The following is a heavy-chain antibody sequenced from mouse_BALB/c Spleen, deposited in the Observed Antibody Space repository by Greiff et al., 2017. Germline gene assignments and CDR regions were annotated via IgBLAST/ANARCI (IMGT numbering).Heavy chain of an antibody. D-gene: IGHD3-3*01. J-gene: IGHJ2*01. CDR3: VRDIEGTGY. CDR2: IWTGGGT. V-gene: IGHV2-9-2*01. CDR1: GFSLTSYD. Sequence: ESGPGLVAPSQSLSITCTVSGFSLTSYDISWLRQPPGKGLEWLGVIWTGGGTNYNSAFMSRLSISKDNSKSQVFLKMNSLQTDDTAIYYCVRDIEGTGYWGQGTTLTVSS.